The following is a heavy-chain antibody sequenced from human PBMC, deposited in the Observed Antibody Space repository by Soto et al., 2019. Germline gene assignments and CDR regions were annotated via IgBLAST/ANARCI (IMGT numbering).Heavy chain of an antibody. CDR2: ISGSRGKT. CDR3: AREYCTSTSCYGVDY. J-gene: IGHJ4*02. CDR1: GDTFATYG. D-gene: IGHD2-2*01. Sequence: QVQLVQSGAEVKMPGASVKVSCKASGDTFATYGISWVRQAPGKGLERMGWISGSRGKTRYAQRFQGRIIMTADTSTSTAYMELRSLSSDDTAVYYCAREYCTSTSCYGVDYWGQGTLVTVSS. V-gene: IGHV1-18*01.